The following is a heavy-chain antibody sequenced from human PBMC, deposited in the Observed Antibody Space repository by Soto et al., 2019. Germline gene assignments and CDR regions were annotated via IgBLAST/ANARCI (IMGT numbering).Heavy chain of an antibody. CDR3: ADREQGYYYYGLDV. CDR1: GFSLSTSGVG. J-gene: IGHJ6*02. Sequence: SGPTLVNPTQTLTLTCTFSGFSLSTSGVGVGWIRQPPGKALEWLALIYWNDDKRYSPSLKSRLTITKDTSKNQVVLTMTNMDPVDTATYYFADREQGYYYYGLDVWGQETRVTVSS. CDR2: IYWNDDK. V-gene: IGHV2-5*01.